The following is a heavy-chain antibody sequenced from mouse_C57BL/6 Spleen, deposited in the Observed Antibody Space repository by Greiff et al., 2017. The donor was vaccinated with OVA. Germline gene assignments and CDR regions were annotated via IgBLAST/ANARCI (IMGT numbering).Heavy chain of an antibody. D-gene: IGHD1-1*01. Sequence: QVQLQQPGAELVRPGTSVKLSCKASGYTFTSYWMHWVKQRPGQGLEWIGVIDPSDSYTNYHQKFKGKATLTVDTSSSTAYMQLSSLTSEDSAVYYCARGYYYGSSYSYYFDYWGQGTTLTVSS. CDR2: IDPSDSYT. CDR3: ARGYYYGSSYSYYFDY. CDR1: GYTFTSYW. V-gene: IGHV1-59*01. J-gene: IGHJ2*01.